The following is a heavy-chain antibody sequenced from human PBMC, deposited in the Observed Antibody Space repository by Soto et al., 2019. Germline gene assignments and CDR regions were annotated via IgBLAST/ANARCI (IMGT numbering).Heavy chain of an antibody. J-gene: IGHJ4*02. Sequence: EVQLVESGGGLVQPGGSLRLSCAASGFTFSTYSMSWVRQAPGKGLEWVSYISSISNTIYYADSVKGRFTISRDNAXYTXYLNMNSLRAEDTAVYCCARDRGCSGGICYRDLGYWGQGTLVTVSS. V-gene: IGHV3-48*01. CDR1: GFTFSTYS. D-gene: IGHD2-15*01. CDR3: ARDRGCSGGICYRDLGY. CDR2: ISSISNTI.